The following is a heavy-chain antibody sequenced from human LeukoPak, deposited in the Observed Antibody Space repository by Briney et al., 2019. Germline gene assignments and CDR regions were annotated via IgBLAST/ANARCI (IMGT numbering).Heavy chain of an antibody. CDR2: IDPNTGGT. CDR3: TKNQYSGTIITPLDPFDV. V-gene: IGHV1-2*02. CDR1: GYTFTGYY. D-gene: IGHD3-10*01. J-gene: IGHJ3*01. Sequence: ASVKVSCKASGYTFTGYYMHWVRQAPGQGLEWMGWIDPNTGGTNFAQKFQGRITMTRDTSINTVYMELNRLRSDDTAVYYCTKNQYSGTIITPLDPFDVWGQGTMVTVSS.